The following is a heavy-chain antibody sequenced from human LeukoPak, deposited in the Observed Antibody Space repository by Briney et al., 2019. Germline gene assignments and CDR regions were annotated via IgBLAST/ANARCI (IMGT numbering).Heavy chain of an antibody. CDR3: ARDPRIAAASHFDY. CDR2: IYHSGST. V-gene: IGHV4-4*02. CDR1: GGSISSSNW. J-gene: IGHJ4*02. Sequence: KTSETLSLTCAVSGGSISSSNWWSWVRQPPGKGLEWIGEIYHSGSTNYNPSLKSRVTISVDKSKNQFSLKLSSVTAADTAVYYCARDPRIAAASHFDYWGQGTLVTVSS. D-gene: IGHD6-13*01.